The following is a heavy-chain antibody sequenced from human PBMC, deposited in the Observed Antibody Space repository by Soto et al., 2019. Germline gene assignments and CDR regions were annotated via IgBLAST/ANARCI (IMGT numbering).Heavy chain of an antibody. V-gene: IGHV3-30*04. CDR2: IFPNGREK. J-gene: IGHJ4*02. CDR1: GFTFSTHI. Sequence: QVPLVESGGGVVQPGRSLRLSCAASGFTFSTHIMHWVRQAPGKGLEWVAVIFPNGREKYYADSVKGRFTISIDNSQDRLYLQMDSLGPEDTAVYYGARDAEHGSKCDLASWGQGALVTVSS. CDR3: ARDAEHGSKCDLAS. D-gene: IGHD1-26*01.